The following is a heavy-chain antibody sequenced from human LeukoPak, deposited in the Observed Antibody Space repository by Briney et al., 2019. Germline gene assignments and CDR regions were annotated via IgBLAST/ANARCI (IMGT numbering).Heavy chain of an antibody. CDR2: IKTDGSEK. V-gene: IGHV3-7*03. J-gene: IGHJ4*02. CDR3: ARGTVGGSYFDY. D-gene: IGHD1-26*01. Sequence: PGGSLRLSCEASGFTFSSYWMSWVRQAPGKGLEWVANIKTDGSEKYYVDSVEGRFTISRDNAKNSLYLQMNSLRAEDTAVYYCARGTVGGSYFDYWGQGTLVTISS. CDR1: GFTFSSYW.